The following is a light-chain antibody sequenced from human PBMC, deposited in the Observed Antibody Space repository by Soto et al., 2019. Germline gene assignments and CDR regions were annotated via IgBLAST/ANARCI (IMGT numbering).Light chain of an antibody. V-gene: IGLV1-47*02. CDR3: ATWDDSLSGVV. CDR2: HIN. J-gene: IGLJ3*02. CDR1: SSNIGTNY. Sequence: QSVLTQPPSASGTPGQRVTISCSGSSSNIGTNYVYWYQKLPGAAPKLLIYHINDRPSGVPDRFSGSKSGTSASLAISGLRSEDEADYYCATWDDSLSGVVFGGGTKLTVL.